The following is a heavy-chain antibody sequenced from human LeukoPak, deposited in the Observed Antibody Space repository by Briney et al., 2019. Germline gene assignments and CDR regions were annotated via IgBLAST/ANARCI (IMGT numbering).Heavy chain of an antibody. V-gene: IGHV3-48*02. J-gene: IGHJ4*02. CDR2: IQNTGNTI. D-gene: IGHD3-22*01. Sequence: GGSLRPSCAASGFTFNDYNMNWVRQAPGKGLEWISYIQNTGNTIYYADSVRGRFTISRDNAKNSLYLQMNSLRDEDTALYYCAGGTYSSGASYWGQGTLVTVSS. CDR3: AGGTYSSGASY. CDR1: GFTFNDYN.